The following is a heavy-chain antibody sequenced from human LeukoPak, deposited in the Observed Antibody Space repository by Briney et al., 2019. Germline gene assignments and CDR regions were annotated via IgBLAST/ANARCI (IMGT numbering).Heavy chain of an antibody. D-gene: IGHD6-13*01. J-gene: IGHJ4*02. V-gene: IGHV3-48*04. CDR2: ISSSSTI. Sequence: GGSLRLSCAASGFTFSSYSMNWVRQAPGKGLEWVSYISSSSTIYYADSVKGRFTISRDNAKNSLYLQMNSLRAEDTAVYYCASIAASPRDYWGQGTLVTVSS. CDR3: ASIAASPRDY. CDR1: GFTFSSYS.